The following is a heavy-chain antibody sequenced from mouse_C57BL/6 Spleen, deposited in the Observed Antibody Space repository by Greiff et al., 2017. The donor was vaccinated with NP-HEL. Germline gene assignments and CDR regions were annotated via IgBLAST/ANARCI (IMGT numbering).Heavy chain of an antibody. D-gene: IGHD2-1*01. J-gene: IGHJ4*01. V-gene: IGHV1-52*01. Sequence: VQLQQPGAELVRPGSSVKLSCKASGYTFTSYWMHWVKQRPIQGLEWIGNIDPSDSETHYNQKFKDKATLTVDKSSSTAYMQLSSLTSEDSAVYYCAREGIYYGNYGAMDYWGQGTSVTVSS. CDR3: AREGIYYGNYGAMDY. CDR2: IDPSDSET. CDR1: GYTFTSYW.